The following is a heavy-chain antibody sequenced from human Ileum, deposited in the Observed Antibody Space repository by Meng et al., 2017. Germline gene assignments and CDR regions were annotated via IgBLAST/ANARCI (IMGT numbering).Heavy chain of an antibody. CDR2: IYASVST. V-gene: IGHV4-4*07. Sequence: QVQHQAARPALLKHSYTLSLPCQVPGGSIRNYSVSWIRPPAGKGLELIGRIYASVSTNYTPSLKTRITMSVDTSKSQFSLKLTSITAADTAVYYCVRDGSSSSGGTLWGRGTLVTVSS. CDR1: GGSIRNYS. D-gene: IGHD2-2*01. J-gene: IGHJ2*01. CDR3: VRDGSSSSGGTL.